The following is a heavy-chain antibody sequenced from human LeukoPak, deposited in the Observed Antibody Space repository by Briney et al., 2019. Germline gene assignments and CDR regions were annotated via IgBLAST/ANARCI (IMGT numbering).Heavy chain of an antibody. CDR3: ARDVIAYCGGDCSPDDAFDI. CDR2: INSDGSST. J-gene: IGHJ3*02. CDR1: GFTFSSYW. V-gene: IGHV3-74*01. D-gene: IGHD2-21*02. Sequence: GGSLRLSCAASGFTFSSYWMHWVRQAPGKGLVWVSRINSDGSSTNYADSVKGRFTISRDNAKNTLYLQMNSLRAEDTAVYYCARDVIAYCGGDCSPDDAFDIWGQGTMVTVSS.